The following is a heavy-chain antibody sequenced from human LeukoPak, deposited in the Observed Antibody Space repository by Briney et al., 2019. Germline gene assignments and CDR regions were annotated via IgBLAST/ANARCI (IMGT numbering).Heavy chain of an antibody. CDR1: GFTFSSYW. Sequence: GGSLRLSCAASGFTFSSYWMNWVRQAPGKGLEWVANIKQDGSEKYYVDSVKGRFTISRDNSKNSLYLQMNSLKTEDTALYYCAKGRRTGYAYGPIDSWGQGTLVTVSS. CDR3: AKGRRTGYAYGPIDS. D-gene: IGHD3-16*01. J-gene: IGHJ4*02. V-gene: IGHV3-7*03. CDR2: IKQDGSEK.